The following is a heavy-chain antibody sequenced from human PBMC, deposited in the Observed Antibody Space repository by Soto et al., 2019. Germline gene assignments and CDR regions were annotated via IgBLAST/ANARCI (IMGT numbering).Heavy chain of an antibody. J-gene: IGHJ4*02. CDR2: IYSGGST. Sequence: EVQLVETGGGLIQPGGSLRLSCAASGFTVSRNYMSWVRQAPGKGLEWVSVIYSGGSTYYADSVKGRFTISRDNSKNTLYLQMNSLRAEDTAVYYCARANLPGIAVAGSSYYSDYWGQGTLVTVSS. V-gene: IGHV3-53*02. D-gene: IGHD6-19*01. CDR3: ARANLPGIAVAGSSYYSDY. CDR1: GFTVSRNY.